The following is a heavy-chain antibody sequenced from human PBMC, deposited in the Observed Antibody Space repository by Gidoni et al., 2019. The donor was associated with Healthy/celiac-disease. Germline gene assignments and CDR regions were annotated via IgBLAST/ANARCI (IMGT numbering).Heavy chain of an antibody. D-gene: IGHD2-21*02. J-gene: IGHJ6*02. CDR1: GGSISSSSYS. Sequence: QLQLQESGPGLVKPSETLSLTCTVSGGSISSSSYSWGWIRQPPGKGLEWIGSIYYSGSTYYNPSLKSRVTISVDTSKNQFSLKLSSVTAADTAVYYCARWPSSHTLVTATNYGMDVWGQGTTVTVSS. V-gene: IGHV4-39*07. CDR3: ARWPSSHTLVTATNYGMDV. CDR2: IYYSGST.